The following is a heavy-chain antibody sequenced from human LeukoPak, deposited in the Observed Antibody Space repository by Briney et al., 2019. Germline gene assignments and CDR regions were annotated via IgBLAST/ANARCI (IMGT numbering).Heavy chain of an antibody. Sequence: PGGSPRLSCAASGFTFDDFALHWVRQAPGKGLEWVSGISWNSGDIGYADSVKGRFTISRDNAKNSLYLQMNSLRAEDTALYYCAKLYGYSYGYIDFWGQGTLVTVSS. J-gene: IGHJ4*02. CDR3: AKLYGYSYGYIDF. V-gene: IGHV3-9*01. CDR2: ISWNSGDI. CDR1: GFTFDDFA. D-gene: IGHD5-18*01.